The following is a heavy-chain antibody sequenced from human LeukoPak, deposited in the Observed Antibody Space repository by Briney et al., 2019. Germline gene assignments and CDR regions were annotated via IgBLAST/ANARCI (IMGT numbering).Heavy chain of an antibody. V-gene: IGHV3-23*01. CDR1: GFTFSSYA. J-gene: IGHJ4*02. Sequence: GGSLRLSCAASGFTFSSYAMSWVRQAPGKGLEWVSAISGSGGSTYYADSVKGRFTISRDNSKNTLYLQMNSLRAEDTAVYYCAKALSSWGLTNFYYFDYWGQGTLVTVSS. D-gene: IGHD6-13*01. CDR2: ISGSGGST. CDR3: AKALSSWGLTNFYYFDY.